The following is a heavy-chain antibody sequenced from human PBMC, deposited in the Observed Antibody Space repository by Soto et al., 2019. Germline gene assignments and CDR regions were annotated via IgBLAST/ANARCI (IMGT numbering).Heavy chain of an antibody. V-gene: IGHV3-23*01. CDR2: IRQSGDRS. J-gene: IGHJ4*02. Sequence: PGGSLRLSCAASGFIFSNFAMYWVRRAPGKGLEWVSSIRQSGDRSSYADSAKGRFTISRDNSKNTLYLQMNGLRLDDTAVYYCVTAVRTRLDNWGPGTLVTXSS. CDR3: VTAVRTRLDN. D-gene: IGHD3-10*01. CDR1: GFIFSNFA.